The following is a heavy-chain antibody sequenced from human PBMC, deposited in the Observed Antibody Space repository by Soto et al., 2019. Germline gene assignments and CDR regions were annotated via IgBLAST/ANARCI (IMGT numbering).Heavy chain of an antibody. J-gene: IGHJ4*02. CDR1: GGSISSGDYY. CDR2: IYYSGST. D-gene: IGHD3-22*01. CDR3: ASYFYDSSGYYEYGY. V-gene: IGHV4-30-4*01. Sequence: QVQLQESGPGLVKPSQTLSLTCTVSGGSISSGDYYWSWIRQPPGKGLGWIGYIYYSGSTYYNPSLKSPVTISVATSKNQFSLKLSSVTAADTAVYYCASYFYDSSGYYEYGYWGQGSLVTVSS.